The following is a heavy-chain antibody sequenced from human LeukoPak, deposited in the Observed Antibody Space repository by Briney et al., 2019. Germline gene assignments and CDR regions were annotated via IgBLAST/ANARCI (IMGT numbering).Heavy chain of an antibody. V-gene: IGHV3-33*06. CDR3: AKEHQMATIKDDSSYFDY. CDR2: IWYDGSNK. Sequence: PGRSLRLSCAASGFTFSSYGMHWVRQAPGKGLEWVAVIWYDGSNKYYADSVKGRFTISRDNSKNTLYLQMNSLRAEDTAVYYCAKEHQMATIKDDSSYFDYWGQGTLVTVSS. D-gene: IGHD5-24*01. CDR1: GFTFSSYG. J-gene: IGHJ4*02.